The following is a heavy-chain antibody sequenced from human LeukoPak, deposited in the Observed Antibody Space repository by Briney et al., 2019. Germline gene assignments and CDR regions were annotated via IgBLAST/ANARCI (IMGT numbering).Heavy chain of an antibody. D-gene: IGHD3-9*01. CDR1: GGTFSSYA. CDR3: ARDGYYDILTGYYSVPYYFDY. Sequence: SVKVSCKASGGTFSSYAISWVRQAPGQGLEWMGRIIPILGIANYAQKFQGRVTITADKSTSTAYMELSSLRSEDTAVYYCARDGYYDILTGYYSVPYYFDYWGPGTLVTVSS. J-gene: IGHJ4*02. V-gene: IGHV1-69*04. CDR2: IIPILGIA.